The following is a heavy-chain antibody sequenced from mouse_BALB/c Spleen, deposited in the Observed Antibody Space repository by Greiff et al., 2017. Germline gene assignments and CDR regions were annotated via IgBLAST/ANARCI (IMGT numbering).Heavy chain of an antibody. J-gene: IGHJ4*01. CDR1: GFTFSSFG. V-gene: IGHV5-17*02. CDR3: ARRTIYYYAMDY. CDR2: ISSGSSTI. Sequence: EVQLVESGGGLVQPGGSRKLSCAASGFTFSSFGMHWVRQAPEKGLEWVAYISSGSSTIYYADTVKGRFTISRDNPKNTLFLQMTSLRSEDTAMYYCARRTIYYYAMDYWGQGTSVTVSS.